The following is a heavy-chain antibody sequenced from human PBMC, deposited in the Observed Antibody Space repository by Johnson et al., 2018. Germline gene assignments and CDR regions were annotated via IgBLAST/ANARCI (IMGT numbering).Heavy chain of an antibody. CDR2: ISYDGSNK. CDR3: AKDRARGWYTAFAFDI. Sequence: QVQLVESGGGVVQPGSSLTLSCAASGFRFSHYAMHWVRQTPGKGLEWLAVISYDGSNKYYADSVKGRFTISRDNSKNTLYLQMNSMRAEDTAVYYCAKDRARGWYTAFAFDIWGQGTMVTVSS. D-gene: IGHD6-19*01. CDR1: GFRFSHYA. J-gene: IGHJ3*02. V-gene: IGHV3-30*04.